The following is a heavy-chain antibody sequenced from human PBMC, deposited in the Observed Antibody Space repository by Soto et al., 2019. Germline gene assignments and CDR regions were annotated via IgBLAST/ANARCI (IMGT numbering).Heavy chain of an antibody. CDR2: SGSGGGT. Sequence: GGSLRLSCAASGFIFSSYAMSWVRQAPGKGLQWVSTSGSGGGTFYADSGKGRFTISRDSSKNTLFLQMNSLRAEDTAVYYCAKASLLNVVVVPTALDYWGQGALVTVSS. D-gene: IGHD2-2*01. J-gene: IGHJ4*02. CDR3: AKASLLNVVVVPTALDY. CDR1: GFIFSSYA. V-gene: IGHV3-23*01.